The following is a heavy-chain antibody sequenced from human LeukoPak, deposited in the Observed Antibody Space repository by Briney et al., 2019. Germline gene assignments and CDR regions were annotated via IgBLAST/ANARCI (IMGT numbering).Heavy chain of an antibody. CDR1: GYTFTSYY. D-gene: IGHD3-22*01. Sequence: GASVKVSCKASGYTFTSYYIHLVRQAPGQGFEWMAIINPSDGSTTNSQKFQGRVTMTRDTSTSTVYMELSGLRSEDTAVYYCASRPRFDTRGYYVDYWGQGSLVTVSS. J-gene: IGHJ4*02. CDR2: INPSDGST. V-gene: IGHV1-46*01. CDR3: ASRPRFDTRGYYVDY.